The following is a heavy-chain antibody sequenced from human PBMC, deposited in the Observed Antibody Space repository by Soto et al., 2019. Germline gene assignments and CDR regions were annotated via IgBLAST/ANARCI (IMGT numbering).Heavy chain of an antibody. CDR2: TLYSGRT. CDR1: GASISSGW. V-gene: IGHV4-4*02. J-gene: IGHJ5*02. CDR3: SSRVTDAPT. D-gene: IGHD3-10*01. Sequence: QVQLQESGPGLVKPSGTLSLTCAVSGASISSGWWTWVRQPPGKGLEWIGETLYSGRTNYNSSLNSRVTISIDQSKQQFSLNLSSVTAADTAVYYCSSRVTDAPTWGQGTLVTVSS.